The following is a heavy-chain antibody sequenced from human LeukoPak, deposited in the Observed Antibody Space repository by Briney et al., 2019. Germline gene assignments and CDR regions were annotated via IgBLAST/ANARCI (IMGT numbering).Heavy chain of an antibody. V-gene: IGHV4-39*01. CDR2: IYYGENT. CDR3: ARRDDSSGYHKIFDY. Sequence: PSETLSLTCTVSGVSISTYYWSWIRQPPGKGLEWIGNIYYGENTYYNPSLTSRVTISIDTSKNQFYLKLSSLTAADTAVYYCARRDDSSGYHKIFDYWGQGTLVTVSS. J-gene: IGHJ4*02. D-gene: IGHD3-22*01. CDR1: GVSISTYY.